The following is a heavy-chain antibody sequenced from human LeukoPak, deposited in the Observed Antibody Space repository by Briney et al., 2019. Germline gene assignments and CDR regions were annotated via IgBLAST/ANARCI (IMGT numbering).Heavy chain of an antibody. CDR3: ASEWTGTTPGDY. CDR2: INHSGST. Sequence: SETLSLTCAVYGGSFSGYYWSWIRQPPGKGLEWIGEINHSGSTNYNPSLKSRVTISVDTSKNQFSLKLSSVTAADTAVYYCASEWTGTTPGDYWGQGTLVTVSS. D-gene: IGHD1-7*01. V-gene: IGHV4-34*01. CDR1: GGSFSGYY. J-gene: IGHJ4*02.